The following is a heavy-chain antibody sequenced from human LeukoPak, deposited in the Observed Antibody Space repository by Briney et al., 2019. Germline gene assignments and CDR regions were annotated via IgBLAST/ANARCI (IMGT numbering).Heavy chain of an antibody. D-gene: IGHD2-2*02. V-gene: IGHV3-21*01. J-gene: IGHJ5*02. Sequence: GGSLRLSCAASGFTFSSDSMNWVRQAPGKGLECVSSISSSSSYIYYADSVKGRFTISRDNAKNSLYLQMNSLRAEDTAVYYCARDFPYCSSTSCYNNWFDPWGQGTLVTVSS. CDR3: ARDFPYCSSTSCYNNWFDP. CDR1: GFTFSSDS. CDR2: ISSSSSYI.